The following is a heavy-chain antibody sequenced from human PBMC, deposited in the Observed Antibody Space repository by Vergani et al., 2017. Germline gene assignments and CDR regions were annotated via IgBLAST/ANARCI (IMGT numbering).Heavy chain of an antibody. V-gene: IGHV4-31*03. CDR2: IFRSGTT. CDR3: ARENVVIARIFDF. CDR1: GDSLSSSDHY. Sequence: QVQLQESGPGLVKPSQTLSLTCTVSGDSLSSSDHYWSWIRQRSDKGLEWVGHIFRSGTTYYNPSLKSRLIMSVDTSKNQCSLKLTSVTAADTAMYYCARENVVIARIFDFWGQGTLVTVSS. J-gene: IGHJ4*02. D-gene: IGHD2-21*01.